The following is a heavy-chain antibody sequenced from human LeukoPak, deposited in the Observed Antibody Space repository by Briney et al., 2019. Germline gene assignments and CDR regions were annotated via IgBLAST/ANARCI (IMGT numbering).Heavy chain of an antibody. V-gene: IGHV3-30-3*01. Sequence: QPGGSLRLSCAASGFTFSSYAMHWVRQAPGKGLEWVAVISYDGSNIYYADSVKGRFTISRDNSKNTLYLQMNSLRAEDTAVYYCARVGNPGGAYYYDSNAFDIWGQGTMVTVSS. J-gene: IGHJ3*02. CDR2: ISYDGSNI. CDR3: ARVGNPGGAYYYDSNAFDI. CDR1: GFTFSSYA. D-gene: IGHD3-22*01.